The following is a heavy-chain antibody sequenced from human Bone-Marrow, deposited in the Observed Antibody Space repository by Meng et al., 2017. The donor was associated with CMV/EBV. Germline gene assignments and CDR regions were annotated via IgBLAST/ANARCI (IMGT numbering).Heavy chain of an antibody. J-gene: IGHJ5*02. CDR3: ARAQSSSWSHNWFHP. D-gene: IGHD6-13*01. Sequence: ETLSLTCAVSGFTFSNYWMSWVRQAPGKGLEWVANMKQDGSEKYYVDSVKGRFTISRDNAKNSLYLQMNSLRAEDTAVYYCARAQSSSWSHNWFHPWGQGTLVTVSS. CDR2: MKQDGSEK. V-gene: IGHV3-7*01. CDR1: GFTFSNYW.